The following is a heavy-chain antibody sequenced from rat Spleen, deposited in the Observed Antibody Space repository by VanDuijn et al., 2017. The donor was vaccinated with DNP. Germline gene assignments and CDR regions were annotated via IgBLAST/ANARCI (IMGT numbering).Heavy chain of an antibody. CDR3: ARHMDTGPYYAMDV. CDR2: ISTGRGTT. D-gene: IGHD4-1*01. CDR1: GFTFSNYY. J-gene: IGHJ4*01. Sequence: EVQLVESGGGLVQPGNSLKLSCAASGFTFSNYYMAWVRQAPAKGLEWVASISTGRGTTYYPDSMKGRLTISRDNSKSTLYLQVDSLRSEDTATYYCARHMDTGPYYAMDVWGQGISVTVSS. V-gene: IGHV5S23*01.